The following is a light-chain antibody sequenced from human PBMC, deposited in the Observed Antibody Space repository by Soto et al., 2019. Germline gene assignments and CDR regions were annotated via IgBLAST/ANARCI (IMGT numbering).Light chain of an antibody. V-gene: IGLV4-60*03. CDR1: SGHSGYS. CDR3: ETWDSNTRV. CDR2: LERTGSY. Sequence: QLVLTQSSSASASLRSSVKLTCTLSSGHSGYSIAWHQQQPGKAPRYLMKLERTGSYNKGSGVPDRFSGSSSGADRYVTISNLQSEDEADYYCETWDSNTRVFGGGTKLTVL. J-gene: IGLJ3*02.